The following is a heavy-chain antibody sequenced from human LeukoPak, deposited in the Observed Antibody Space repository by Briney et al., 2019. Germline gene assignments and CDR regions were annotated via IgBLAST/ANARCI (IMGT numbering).Heavy chain of an antibody. J-gene: IGHJ4*02. CDR1: GGTFSSYA. CDR3: ARADWNEPFYFDY. Sequence: ASVKVSCKASGGTFSSYAISWVRQAPGQGLEWMGGIIPIFGTANYAQKFQGRVTNTTDESTSTAYMELSSLRSEDTAVYYCARADWNEPFYFDYWGQGTLVTVSS. V-gene: IGHV1-69*05. CDR2: IIPIFGTA. D-gene: IGHD1-1*01.